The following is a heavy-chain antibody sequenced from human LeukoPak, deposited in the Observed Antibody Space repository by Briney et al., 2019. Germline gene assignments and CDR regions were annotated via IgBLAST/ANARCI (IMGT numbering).Heavy chain of an antibody. J-gene: IGHJ6*03. D-gene: IGHD1-26*01. CDR2: IKQDGSEK. CDR1: GFTFSRHG. CDR3: ASAQVGATYKSGYYYMDV. V-gene: IGHV3-7*01. Sequence: GGSLRLSCAASGFTFSRHGMHWVRQAPGKGLEWVANIKQDGSEKYYVDSVKGRFTISRDNAKNSLYLQMNSLRAEDTAVYYCASAQVGATYKSGYYYMDVWGKGTTVTVSS.